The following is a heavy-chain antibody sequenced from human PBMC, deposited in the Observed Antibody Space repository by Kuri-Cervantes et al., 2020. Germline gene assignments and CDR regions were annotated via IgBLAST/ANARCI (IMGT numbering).Heavy chain of an antibody. J-gene: IGHJ6*02. D-gene: IGHD6-13*01. CDR2: INPNSGGT. CDR1: GYTFTGYY. CDR3: ARAPRTGYSSSWYRDYYYYGMDV. V-gene: IGHV1-2*04. Sequence: ASVKVSCKASGYTFTGYYMHWVRQAPGQGLEWMGWINPNSGGTNYAQKFQGWVTMTRDTSISTAYMELSSLRSEDTAVYYCARAPRTGYSSSWYRDYYYYGMDVWGQGTTVTVSS.